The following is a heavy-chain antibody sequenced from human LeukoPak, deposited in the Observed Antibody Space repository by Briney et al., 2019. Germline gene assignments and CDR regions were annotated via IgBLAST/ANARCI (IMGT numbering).Heavy chain of an antibody. CDR2: TSSSDAGT. CDR1: GFTVSSNY. Sequence: GGSLRLSCAASGFTVSSNYMSWVRQAPGKGLEWVSATSSSDAGTYHAESVRGRFTISRDNSKNTLYLQMNSLRADDAAVYYCARAPVTSCRGAFCYPFDIWGQGTLVTVSS. D-gene: IGHD2-15*01. J-gene: IGHJ4*02. V-gene: IGHV3-23*01. CDR3: ARAPVTSCRGAFCYPFDI.